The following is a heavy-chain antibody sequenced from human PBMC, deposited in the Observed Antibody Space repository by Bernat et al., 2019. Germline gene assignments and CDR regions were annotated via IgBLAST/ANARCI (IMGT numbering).Heavy chain of an antibody. J-gene: IGHJ5*02. CDR3: AGDPADSLTRNWFDP. V-gene: IGHV3-21*05. CDR2: ISRISSHI. CDR1: GFTFSDFS. D-gene: IGHD4-4*01. Sequence: EMQLVESGGGLVKPGGSLRLSCTASGFTFSDFSMNWVRQAPRKGLEWLSYISRISSHIYYADSVKGRVTISRDNAKSTLYLQMNSLRADGTAVYYCAGDPADSLTRNWFDPWGQGTLVTVSS.